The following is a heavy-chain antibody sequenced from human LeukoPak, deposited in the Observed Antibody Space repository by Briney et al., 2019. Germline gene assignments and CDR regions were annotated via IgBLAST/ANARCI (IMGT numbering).Heavy chain of an antibody. D-gene: IGHD1-7*01. J-gene: IGHJ6*03. CDR2: ITGSGGST. Sequence: PGGSLRLSCAGSGFIFSSYGMSWVRQAPGKGLEWVSGITGSGGSTYYADSVKGQFTISRDNFKNTLYLRMNSLRVEDTAIYYCAKATVPQSGTRYFYYMDVWGKGTTVTVSS. V-gene: IGHV3-23*01. CDR1: GFIFSSYG. CDR3: AKATVPQSGTRYFYYMDV.